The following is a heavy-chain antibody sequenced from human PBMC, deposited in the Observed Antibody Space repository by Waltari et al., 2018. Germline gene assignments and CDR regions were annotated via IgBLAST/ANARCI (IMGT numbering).Heavy chain of an antibody. CDR2: IIPSFGTA. CDR3: ARGRGSSGRNWYFDL. D-gene: IGHD6-19*01. V-gene: IGHV1-69*14. CDR1: GGTFSSYA. J-gene: IGHJ2*01. Sequence: QVQLVQSGAEVKKPGSSLKLSCKASGGTFSSYAISWVRQAPGQGLEWMGGIIPSFGTANYAQKFQGRVTITADKSTSTAYMELSSLRSEDTAVYYCARGRGSSGRNWYFDLWGRGTLVTVSS.